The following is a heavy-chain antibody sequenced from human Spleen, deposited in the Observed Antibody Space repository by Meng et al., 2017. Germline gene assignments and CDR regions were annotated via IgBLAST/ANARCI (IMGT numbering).Heavy chain of an antibody. CDR1: GFTFSNAW. D-gene: IGHD5-18*01. J-gene: IGHJ5*02. V-gene: IGHV3-33*08. Sequence: GGSLRLSCAASGFTFSNAWMTWVRQAPGKGLEWVAVIWYDGSNKYYADSVKGRFTISRDNSKNTLYLQMNSLRAEDTAVYYCARVQGQTNTAMDTWGQGTLVTVSS. CDR2: IWYDGSNK. CDR3: ARVQGQTNTAMDT.